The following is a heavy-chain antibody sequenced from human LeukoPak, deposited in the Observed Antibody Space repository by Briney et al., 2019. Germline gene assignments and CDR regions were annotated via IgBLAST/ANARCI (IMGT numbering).Heavy chain of an antibody. D-gene: IGHD3-9*01. J-gene: IGHJ5*02. Sequence: GASVKVSCKASGYTFTSYDINWVRQATGQGLEWMGWMNPNSGNTGYAQKFQGRVTITRNTSISTAYMELSSLRSEDTAVYYCARGKSDILTGYDGGWFDPWGQGTLVTVSS. V-gene: IGHV1-8*03. CDR1: GYTFTSYD. CDR2: MNPNSGNT. CDR3: ARGKSDILTGYDGGWFDP.